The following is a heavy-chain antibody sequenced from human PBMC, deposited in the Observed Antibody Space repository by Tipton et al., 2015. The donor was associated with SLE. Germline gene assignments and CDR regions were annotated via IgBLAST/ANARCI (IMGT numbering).Heavy chain of an antibody. CDR3: ARGARGNSYGSDEDFDY. D-gene: IGHD5-18*01. Sequence: NWIRQAPGKGLEWIGEINHSGNTNYNPSLNSRVTMSADTSKNQFSLRLSSVTTADTAVYYCARGARGNSYGSDEDFDYWGPGMLVTVSS. CDR2: INHSGNT. V-gene: IGHV4-34*01. J-gene: IGHJ4*02.